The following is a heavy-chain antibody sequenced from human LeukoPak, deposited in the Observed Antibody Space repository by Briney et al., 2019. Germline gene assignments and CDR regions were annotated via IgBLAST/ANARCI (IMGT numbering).Heavy chain of an antibody. V-gene: IGHV1-24*01. CDR1: GYTLTELS. CDR3: ARAGYGFWSGYYSTPYYFDY. D-gene: IGHD3-3*01. CDR2: FDPEDGET. J-gene: IGHJ4*02. Sequence: ASVTVSCKVSGYTLTELSMHWVRQAPGKGLEWMGGFDPEDGETIYAQKFQGRVTMTEDTSTDTAYMELSSLRSEDTAVYYCARAGYGFWSGYYSTPYYFDYWGQGTLVTVSS.